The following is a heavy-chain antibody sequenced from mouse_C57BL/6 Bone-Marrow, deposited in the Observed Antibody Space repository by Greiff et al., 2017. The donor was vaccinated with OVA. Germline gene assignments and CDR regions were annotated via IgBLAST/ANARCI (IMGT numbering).Heavy chain of an antibody. V-gene: IGHV3-6*01. CDR1: GYSITSGYY. Sequence: EVKLQQSGPGLVKPSQSLSLTCSVTGYSITSGYYWNWIRQFPGNKLEWMGYISYDGSNNYNPSLKNRISITRDTSKNQFFLKLNSVTTEDTATYYCARYLGWYFDVWGTGTTVTVSS. CDR2: ISYDGSN. CDR3: ARYLGWYFDV. J-gene: IGHJ1*03. D-gene: IGHD5-1*01.